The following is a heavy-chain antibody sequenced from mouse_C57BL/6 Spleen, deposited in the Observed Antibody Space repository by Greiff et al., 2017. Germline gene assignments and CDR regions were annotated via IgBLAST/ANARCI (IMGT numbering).Heavy chain of an antibody. Sequence: EVKLMESEGGLVQPGSSMKLSCTASGFTFSDYYMAWVRQVPEKGLEWVANINYDGSSTYYLDSLKSRFIISRDNAKNILYLQMSSLKSEDTATYYCARLGYDYDDWFAYWGQGTLVTVSA. J-gene: IGHJ3*01. CDR3: ARLGYDYDDWFAY. V-gene: IGHV5-16*01. CDR2: INYDGSST. D-gene: IGHD2-4*01. CDR1: GFTFSDYY.